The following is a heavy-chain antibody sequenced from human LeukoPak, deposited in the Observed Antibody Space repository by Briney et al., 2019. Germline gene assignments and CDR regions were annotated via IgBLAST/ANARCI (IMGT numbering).Heavy chain of an antibody. CDR2: IFYSGST. J-gene: IGHJ1*01. CDR3: ARLKYYFDRSGYRAEYFQQ. Sequence: SETLSLTCTASGGSISSYYWSWIRQPPGEGLEWIGYIFYSGSTNYNPSLKSRVTISVDTSKNQFSLDLSSVTAADTAVYYCARLKYYFDRSGYRAEYFQQWGQGTLVTASS. D-gene: IGHD3-22*01. V-gene: IGHV4-59*01. CDR1: GGSISSYY.